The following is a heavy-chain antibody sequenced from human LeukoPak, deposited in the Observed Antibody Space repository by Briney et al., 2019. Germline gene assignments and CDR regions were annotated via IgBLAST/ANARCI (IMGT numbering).Heavy chain of an antibody. D-gene: IGHD5-18*01. J-gene: IGHJ1*01. CDR2: INHSGST. CDR3: ARASSYGPRHFQH. CDR1: GGSFSGYY. V-gene: IGHV4-34*01. Sequence: SETLSLTCAVYGGSFSGYYWSWIRQPPGKGLEWIGEINHSGSTNYNPSLKSRVTISVDTSKNQFSLKLSSVTAADTAVYYCARASSYGPRHFQHWGQGTLVTVSS.